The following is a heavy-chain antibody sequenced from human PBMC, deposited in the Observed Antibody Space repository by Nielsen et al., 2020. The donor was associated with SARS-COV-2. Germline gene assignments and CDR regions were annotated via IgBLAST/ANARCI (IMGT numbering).Heavy chain of an antibody. D-gene: IGHD1-7*01. V-gene: IGHV1-8*01. CDR2: MNPDSGNT. CDR1: GYTFTSYD. Sequence: ASVKVSCKASGYTFTSYDINWVRQATGQGLEWMGWMNPDSGNTGYAQKFQGRVTMTRNTSISTAYMELSSLRSEDTAVYYCARVELPPSYYYYGMDVWGQGTTVTVSS. J-gene: IGHJ6*02. CDR3: ARVELPPSYYYYGMDV.